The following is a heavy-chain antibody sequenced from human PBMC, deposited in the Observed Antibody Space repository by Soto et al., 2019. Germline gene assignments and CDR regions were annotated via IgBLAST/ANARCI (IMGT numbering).Heavy chain of an antibody. CDR3: AHSWESRSGPPGATLYYFDY. D-gene: IGHD6-19*01. CDR2: IYWDHDK. CDR1: GFSLSTSGVG. V-gene: IGHV2-5*02. Sequence: QITLKESGPTLVKPTQTLTLTCTFSGFSLSTSGVGVGWIRQPPGKALEWLALIYWDHDKRYSPSLKSRLTITKDTSKNQVVLTMTNMDHVDTAKYYCAHSWESRSGPPGATLYYFDYWGQGTLVTVSS. J-gene: IGHJ4*02.